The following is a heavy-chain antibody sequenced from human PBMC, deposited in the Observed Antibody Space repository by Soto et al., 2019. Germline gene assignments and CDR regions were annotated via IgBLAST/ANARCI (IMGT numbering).Heavy chain of an antibody. D-gene: IGHD4-17*01. Sequence: ASVKVSCKASGYTFTSYDINWVRQATGQGFEWMGWMNPNSGNTGYAQKFQGRVTMTRNTSISTAYMELSSLRSEDTAVYYCARDPTTVTTYYYYYMDVWGKGTTVTVSS. V-gene: IGHV1-8*01. J-gene: IGHJ6*03. CDR3: ARDPTTVTTYYYYYMDV. CDR2: MNPNSGNT. CDR1: GYTFTSYD.